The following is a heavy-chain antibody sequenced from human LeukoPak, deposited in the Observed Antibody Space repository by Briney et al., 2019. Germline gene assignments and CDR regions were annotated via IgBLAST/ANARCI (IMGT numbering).Heavy chain of an antibody. CDR1: GFIFSNCA. CDR3: RFVVATSDRATSDRDY. CDR2: IGRDGAGP. V-gene: IGHV3-64*02. Sequence: PGGSLRLSCAASGFIFSNCAMQWVRQAPGRRLEFVSVIGRDGAGPYYGDSVKGRFTLSRDNSKNTLYLQMGSLRPEDMAVYYCRFVVATSDRATSDRDYWGQGILVTVS. D-gene: IGHD1/OR15-1a*01. J-gene: IGHJ4*02.